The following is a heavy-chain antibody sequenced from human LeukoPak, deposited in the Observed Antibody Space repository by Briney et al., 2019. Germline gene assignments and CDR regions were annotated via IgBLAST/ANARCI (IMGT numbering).Heavy chain of an antibody. D-gene: IGHD3-22*01. J-gene: IGHJ3*02. CDR3: ARGHNPNYYYDSSGYWSQSDAFDI. CDR1: GGSFSGYY. V-gene: IGHV4-34*01. Sequence: SETLPLTCAVYGGSFSGYYWSWIRQPPGKGLEWIGEINHSGSTNYNPSLKSRVTISVDTSKNQFSLKLSSVTAADTAVYYCARGHNPNYYYDSSGYWSQSDAFDIWGQGTMVTVSS. CDR2: INHSGST.